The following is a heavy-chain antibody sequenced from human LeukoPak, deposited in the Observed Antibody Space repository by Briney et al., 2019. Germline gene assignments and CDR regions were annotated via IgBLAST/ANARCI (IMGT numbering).Heavy chain of an antibody. Sequence: ASVKVSCKASGYTFTGYYMHWVRQAPGQGLEWMGWINPNSGGTNYAQKFQGRVTMTRDTSISTAYMELSRLRSDDTAVYYCARDRRIVGATTYYYYYMDVWGKGTTVTVSS. CDR3: ARDRRIVGATTYYYYYMDV. CDR1: GYTFTGYY. V-gene: IGHV1-2*02. D-gene: IGHD1-26*01. J-gene: IGHJ6*03. CDR2: INPNSGGT.